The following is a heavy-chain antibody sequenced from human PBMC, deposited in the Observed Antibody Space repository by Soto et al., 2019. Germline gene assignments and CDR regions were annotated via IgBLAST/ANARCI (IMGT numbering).Heavy chain of an antibody. CDR3: TYCSSTSRYLY. V-gene: IGHV3-23*01. Sequence: XGSLGLSCAASGFTFSSYAMSWVRQAPGGGLEWVSTISGSGGSTYYADSVKGRFTISRDNSKNTLYLQMNSLRAEDTAVYYCTYCSSTSRYLYWGQGTLVTVSS. J-gene: IGHJ4*02. CDR2: ISGSGGST. D-gene: IGHD2-2*01. CDR1: GFTFSSYA.